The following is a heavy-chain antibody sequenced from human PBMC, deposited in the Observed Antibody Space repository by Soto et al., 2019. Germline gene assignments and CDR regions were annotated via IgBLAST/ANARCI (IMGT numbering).Heavy chain of an antibody. D-gene: IGHD6-13*01. Sequence: LRLSCAASGFTFISYGMHWVRQAPGKGLEWVAVIWYDGSNKYYADSVKGRFTISRDNSKNTLYLQMNSLRAEDTAVYYCAREIAAAGGTDYYYYGMDVWGQGTTVTVSS. CDR1: GFTFISYG. CDR3: AREIAAAGGTDYYYYGMDV. V-gene: IGHV3-33*01. CDR2: IWYDGSNK. J-gene: IGHJ6*02.